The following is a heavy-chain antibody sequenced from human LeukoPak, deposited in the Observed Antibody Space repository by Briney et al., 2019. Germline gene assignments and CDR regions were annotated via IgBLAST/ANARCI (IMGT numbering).Heavy chain of an antibody. J-gene: IGHJ5*02. CDR1: GFTVSSNY. CDR3: AKERYCSSTSCLTPNWFDP. Sequence: GGSLRLSCAASGFTVSSNYMSWVRQAPGKGLEWVSAISGSGGSTYYADSVKGRFTISRDNSKNTLYLQMNSLRAEDTAVYYCAKERYCSSTSCLTPNWFDPWGQGTLVTVSS. V-gene: IGHV3-23*01. CDR2: ISGSGGST. D-gene: IGHD2-2*01.